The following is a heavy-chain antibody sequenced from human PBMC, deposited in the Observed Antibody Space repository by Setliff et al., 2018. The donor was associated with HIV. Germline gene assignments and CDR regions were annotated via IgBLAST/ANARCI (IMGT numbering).Heavy chain of an antibody. CDR1: GFSLSSNGVS. D-gene: IGHD3-10*01. CDR3: AHSGREVRGPYFDY. CDR2: VYWNDNK. V-gene: IGHV2-5*01. J-gene: IGHJ4*02. Sequence: SGPTLVNPGESQGPPSSGFSLSSNGVSVGWIRQAPGKAPEWLALVYWNDNKQYSPSLKTRVTVTKDTSRNRVVLTMTDLDPVDTATYYCAHSGREVRGPYFDYWGQGVLVTVSS.